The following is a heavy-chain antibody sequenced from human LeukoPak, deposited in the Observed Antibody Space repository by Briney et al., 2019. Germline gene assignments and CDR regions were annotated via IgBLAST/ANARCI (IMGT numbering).Heavy chain of an antibody. Sequence: PGGSLRLSCAASGFTFSSYSMNWVRQAPGKGLEWVSSISSSSSYIYYTDSVKGRFTISRDNATNSLYLQMNSLRAEDTAVYYCARDTAMALDYWGQGTLVTVSS. CDR2: ISSSSSYI. D-gene: IGHD5-18*01. CDR3: ARDTAMALDY. V-gene: IGHV3-21*01. J-gene: IGHJ4*02. CDR1: GFTFSSYS.